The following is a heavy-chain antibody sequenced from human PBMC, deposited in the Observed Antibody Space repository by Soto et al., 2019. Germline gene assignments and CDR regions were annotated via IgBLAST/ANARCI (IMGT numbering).Heavy chain of an antibody. CDR3: AGDLGSWYGGFDP. Sequence: AGPLRLSCAASGFTFSNYAMSWIREAPGKGLEWVSVISTSGGTTYYADTVNGRFTISRANPKNTLYLQMNSLRADDTAVYYSAGDLGSWYGGFDPWGEGTLV. CDR1: GFTFSNYA. D-gene: IGHD6-13*01. V-gene: IGHV3-23*01. CDR2: ISTSGGTT. J-gene: IGHJ5*02.